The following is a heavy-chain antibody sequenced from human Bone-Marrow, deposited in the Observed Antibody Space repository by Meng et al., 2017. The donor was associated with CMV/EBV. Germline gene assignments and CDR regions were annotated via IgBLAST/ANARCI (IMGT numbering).Heavy chain of an antibody. J-gene: IGHJ3*02. V-gene: IGHV3-48*03. CDR2: ISSSGSTI. CDR1: GFTFSSYE. D-gene: IGHD3-3*01. Sequence: GGSLRLSCAASGFTFSSYEMNWVRQAPGKGLEWVSYISSSGSTIYYADSVKGRFTISRDNAKNSLYLQMNSLRAEDTAVYYCARDHRSYYDFWSGYYNIDAFDIWGQGTRVTGSS. CDR3: ARDHRSYYDFWSGYYNIDAFDI.